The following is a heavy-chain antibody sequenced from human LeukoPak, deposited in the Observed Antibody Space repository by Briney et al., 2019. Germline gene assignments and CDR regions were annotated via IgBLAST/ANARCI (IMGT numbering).Heavy chain of an antibody. Sequence: GGSLRLSCAASGFTFSDYYMTWIRQAPGRGLEWVSDISSSGSTINYADSVKGRFTISRDNSKNSLYLQMNSLRAEDTAVYYCARPPTNCQLLSVYWGQGTLVTVSS. CDR1: GFTFSDYY. V-gene: IGHV3-11*04. CDR2: ISSSGSTI. J-gene: IGHJ4*02. D-gene: IGHD2-2*01. CDR3: ARPPTNCQLLSVY.